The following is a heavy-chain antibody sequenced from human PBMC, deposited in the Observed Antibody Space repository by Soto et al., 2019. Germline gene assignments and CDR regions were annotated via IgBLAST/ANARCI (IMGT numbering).Heavy chain of an antibody. Sequence: QVQLVESGGGIVQPGRSLRLSCAASGFTFSNYGMHWVRQSPGKGLEWVAVVWSDGNNKYYADSVQGRFTISRDNSKYTLFLQMNSLRVEDTAVYFCAREVPVKGGQGTMVSFDYWGQGTLVTVSS. CDR3: AREVPVKGGQGTMVSFDY. CDR1: GFTFSNYG. V-gene: IGHV3-33*01. J-gene: IGHJ4*02. D-gene: IGHD3-10*01. CDR2: VWSDGNNK.